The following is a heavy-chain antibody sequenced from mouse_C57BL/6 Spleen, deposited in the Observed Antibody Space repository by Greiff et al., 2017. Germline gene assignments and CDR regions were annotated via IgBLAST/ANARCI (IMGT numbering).Heavy chain of an antibody. J-gene: IGHJ2*01. CDR3: ARSQGGNYCFDY. CDR1: GFSLTSYA. V-gene: IGHV2-9-1*01. D-gene: IGHD2-1*01. Sequence: VKLVESGPGLVAPSPSLSITCTVSGFSLTSYAISWVRQPPGKGLEWLGVIWTGGGTNNNSAIKTRLSICKDNSKSQVFLKMNSLQTDDTARYYCARSQGGNYCFDYWGQGTTLTVSS. CDR2: IWTGGGT.